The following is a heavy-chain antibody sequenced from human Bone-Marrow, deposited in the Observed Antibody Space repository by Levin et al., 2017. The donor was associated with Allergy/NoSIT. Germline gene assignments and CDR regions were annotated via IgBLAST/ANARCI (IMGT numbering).Heavy chain of an antibody. Sequence: ASVKVSCKASGGTFSSYAISWVRQAPGQGLEWMGGIIPIFGTANYAQKFQGRVTITADKSTSTAYMELSSLRSEDTAVYYCARGLQDCSGGSCYLDAFDIWGQGTMVTVSS. D-gene: IGHD2-15*01. CDR3: ARGLQDCSGGSCYLDAFDI. V-gene: IGHV1-69*06. J-gene: IGHJ3*02. CDR2: IIPIFGTA. CDR1: GGTFSSYA.